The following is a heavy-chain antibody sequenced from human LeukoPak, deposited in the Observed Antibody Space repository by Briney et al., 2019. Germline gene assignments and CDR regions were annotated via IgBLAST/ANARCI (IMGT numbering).Heavy chain of an antibody. CDR3: ATDLVATITSLTRPVY. D-gene: IGHD5-12*01. CDR2: FDPEDGET. J-gene: IGHJ4*02. V-gene: IGHV1-24*01. CDR1: GYTLTELS. Sequence: GASVKVSCKVSGYTLTELSMHWVRQAPGKGLEWMGGFDPEDGETIYAQKFQGRVTMTEDTSTDTAYMELSSLRSEDTAVYYCATDLVATITSLTRPVYWDQGTLVTVSS.